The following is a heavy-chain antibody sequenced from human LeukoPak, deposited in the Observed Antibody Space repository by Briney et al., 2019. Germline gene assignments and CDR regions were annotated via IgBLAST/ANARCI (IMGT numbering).Heavy chain of an antibody. V-gene: IGHV3-23*01. CDR1: GFTFSSYA. Sequence: GGSLRLSCAASGFTFSSYAMSWVRQAPGKGLEWVSAISGSGGSTHYADSVKGRFTISRDNSKNTLYLQMDSLRAEDTAVYYCAKVASKGTIFGVVTFDYWGQGTLVTVSS. J-gene: IGHJ4*02. CDR3: AKVASKGTIFGVVTFDY. D-gene: IGHD3-3*01. CDR2: ISGSGGST.